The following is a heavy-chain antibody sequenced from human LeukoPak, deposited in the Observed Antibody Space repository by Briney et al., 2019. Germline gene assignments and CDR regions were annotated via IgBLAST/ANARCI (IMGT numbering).Heavy chain of an antibody. V-gene: IGHV1-46*01. D-gene: IGHD2-2*01. J-gene: IGHJ4*02. CDR3: ARSIPAAGYHLDY. CDR1: GYTFTTYY. Sequence: ASVKVSCKASGYTFTTYYVHWVRQAPGQGLEWMGIINPSGGSTNYALKFQGRVTMTRDMFTTTVYMELSSLRSEDTAVYYCARSIPAAGYHLDYWGQGTLVTVSS. CDR2: INPSGGST.